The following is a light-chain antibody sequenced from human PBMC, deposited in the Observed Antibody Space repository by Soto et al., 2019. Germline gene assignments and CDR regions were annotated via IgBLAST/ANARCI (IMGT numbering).Light chain of an antibody. J-gene: IGLJ1*01. Sequence: QSVLTQPAYVSGSPGQSITISCTGTSSDVGGYNYVSWYQQHPGKAPKLMIYEVSNRPSGVSNRFSGSKSGNTASLTISGLQAEDEADYYCSSYTSSSTPYVFGTGTQLTVL. CDR2: EVS. CDR3: SSYTSSSTPYV. V-gene: IGLV2-14*01. CDR1: SSDVGGYNY.